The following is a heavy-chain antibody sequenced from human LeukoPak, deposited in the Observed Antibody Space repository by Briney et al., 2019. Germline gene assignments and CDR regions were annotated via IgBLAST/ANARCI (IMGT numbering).Heavy chain of an antibody. V-gene: IGHV3-23*01. CDR3: AKDQDGYYDSSGYIDY. CDR1: GFSFSSNS. D-gene: IGHD3-22*01. J-gene: IGHJ4*02. Sequence: GGSLRLSCAASGFSFSSNSMSWVRQAPGEGLEWVSAISGSGGSTYYADSVKGRFTISRDNSKNTLYLQMNSLRAEDTAVYYCAKDQDGYYDSSGYIDYWGQGTLVTVSS. CDR2: ISGSGGST.